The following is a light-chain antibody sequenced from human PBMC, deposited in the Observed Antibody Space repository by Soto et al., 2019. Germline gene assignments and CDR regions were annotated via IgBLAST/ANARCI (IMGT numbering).Light chain of an antibody. CDR1: SSNIGSNS. CDR2: ADN. CDR3: AAWDDSLNGFV. J-gene: IGLJ1*01. V-gene: IGLV1-44*01. Sequence: QTVVTQPPSASGTPGQRVSISCSGSSSNIGSNSVQWHQQLPGTAPNLLIYADNQRPSGVPDRFSGSESGTSASLAITGLQSGDEADYYCAAWDDSLNGFVFGTGTKLTVL.